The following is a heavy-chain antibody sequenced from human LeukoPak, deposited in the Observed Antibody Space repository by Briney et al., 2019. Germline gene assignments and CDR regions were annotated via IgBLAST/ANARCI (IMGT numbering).Heavy chain of an antibody. CDR2: ISNTDGSI. CDR1: GFTFSDYH. J-gene: IGHJ6*03. V-gene: IGHV3-11*04. Sequence: GGSLRLSCAASGFTFSDYHMTWIRQAPGKGLEWVSYISNTDGSINYADSVSGRFTISRDNAKSSVHLQMNSLRVEDTAVYYCARAPAVYFFYIDVWGEGTTVTVSS. CDR3: ARAPAVYFFYIDV.